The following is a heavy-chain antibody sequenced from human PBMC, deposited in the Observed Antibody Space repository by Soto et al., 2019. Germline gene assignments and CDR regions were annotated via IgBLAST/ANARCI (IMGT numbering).Heavy chain of an antibody. CDR1: GYSFDSYA. V-gene: IGHV1-18*01. CDR3: ARENDPYGFDL. J-gene: IGHJ3*01. CDR2: IGSGDT. Sequence: QVQLVQSGATQEKPGASVKVSCEAFGYSFDSYAYSWVRQAPGQGLEWMGRIGSGDTNYAQILQGRVTMTTDTSTNTAYMELRRLRSDDTALYYCARENDPYGFDLWGQGTMVTVSS.